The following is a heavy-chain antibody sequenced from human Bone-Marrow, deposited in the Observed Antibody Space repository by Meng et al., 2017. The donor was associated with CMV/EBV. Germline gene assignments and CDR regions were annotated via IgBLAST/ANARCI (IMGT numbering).Heavy chain of an antibody. CDR2: IDAGNGNT. J-gene: IGHJ4*02. CDR1: GYSFNSST. D-gene: IGHD1-26*01. CDR3: ASQTIVGTPGVY. Sequence: SCKASGYSFNSSTMHWVRQAPGQRLEWMGWIDAGNGNTRYSQKFQDRVTITRDTSASTGYMELSSLRSEDTAVYYCASQTIVGTPGVYWGQGTLVTVSS. V-gene: IGHV1-3*01.